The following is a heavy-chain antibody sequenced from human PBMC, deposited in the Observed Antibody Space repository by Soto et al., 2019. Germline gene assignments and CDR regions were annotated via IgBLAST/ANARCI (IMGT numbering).Heavy chain of an antibody. CDR3: ARASSHRTHRYYYYYGMDV. CDR1: GGSFSGYY. J-gene: IGHJ6*02. Sequence: PSETLSLTCAVYGGSFSGYYWSWIRQPPGKGLEWIGEINHSGSTNYNPSLKSRVTISVDTSKNQFSLKLSSVTAADTAVYYCARASSHRTHRYYYYYGMDVWGQGTTVTVS. V-gene: IGHV4-34*01. D-gene: IGHD2-2*01. CDR2: INHSGST.